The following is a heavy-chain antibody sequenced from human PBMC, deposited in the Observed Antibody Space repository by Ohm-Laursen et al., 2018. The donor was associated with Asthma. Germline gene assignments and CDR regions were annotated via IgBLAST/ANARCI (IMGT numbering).Heavy chain of an antibody. V-gene: IGHV3-9*01. D-gene: IGHD5-12*01. J-gene: IGHJ4*02. Sequence: SSLRLSCAASGFTFDDYAMHWVRQAPGKGLELVSGISWNSGSIGYADSVKGRFTISSGNAKNSLYLQMNSLRAEDTALYYCAKDIGYSGYNAFDYWGQGTLVTVSS. CDR3: AKDIGYSGYNAFDY. CDR1: GFTFDDYA. CDR2: ISWNSGSI.